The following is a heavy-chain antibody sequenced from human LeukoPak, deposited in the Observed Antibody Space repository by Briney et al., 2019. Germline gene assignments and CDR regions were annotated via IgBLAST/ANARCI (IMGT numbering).Heavy chain of an antibody. Sequence: PGGSLRLSCAASGFTFGTSAMSWVRQAPGKGPEWVSTFGRSGSDTCYSDSVKGRFTIFRDNSKNTLYLQMNSLRDEDTAVYCCAKGSLGSWYYFDYWGQGTLVTVSS. V-gene: IGHV3-23*01. CDR3: AKGSLGSWYYFDY. CDR2: FGRSGSDT. J-gene: IGHJ4*02. CDR1: GFTFGTSA. D-gene: IGHD6-13*01.